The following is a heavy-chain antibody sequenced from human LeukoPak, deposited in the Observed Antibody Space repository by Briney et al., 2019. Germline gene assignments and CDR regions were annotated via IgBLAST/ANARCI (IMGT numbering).Heavy chain of an antibody. CDR1: GFTFSSNG. CDR3: VRQAVSGDSGIAY. D-gene: IGHD4-17*01. V-gene: IGHV3-74*01. Sequence: PGGSLRLACAASGFTFSSNGMNWVRQAPGKGLEWVSRINPDGSSSNYADSVKGRFTMSRDNAKSMVYLQMDGLRAEDTAVFSCVRQAVSGDSGIAYWGRGVLVTVSS. J-gene: IGHJ4*02. CDR2: INPDGSSS.